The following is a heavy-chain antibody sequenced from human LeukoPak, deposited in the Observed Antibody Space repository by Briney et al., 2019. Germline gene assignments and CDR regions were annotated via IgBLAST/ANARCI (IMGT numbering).Heavy chain of an antibody. CDR3: ARDRIAAAGTSVPYYFDY. D-gene: IGHD6-13*01. J-gene: IGHJ4*02. CDR2: IYYSGST. Sequence: SETLSLTCTVSDGSISSGSYYWGWIRQPPGKGLEWIGSIYYSGSTYYNPSLKSRVTISVDTSKNQFFLRLSSVTAADTAVYYCARDRIAAAGTSVPYYFDYWSQGTLVTVSS. V-gene: IGHV4-39*07. CDR1: DGSISSGSYY.